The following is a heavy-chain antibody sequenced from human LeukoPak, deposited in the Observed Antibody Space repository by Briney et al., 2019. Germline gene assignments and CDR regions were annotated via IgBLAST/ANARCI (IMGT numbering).Heavy chain of an antibody. D-gene: IGHD6-19*01. CDR1: GGSISSSSYY. J-gene: IGHJ5*02. CDR3: AXLXXXGXXGXXPXPKXQSTHRSWFDP. Sequence: SETLSLTCTVSGGSISSSSYYWGWIRQPPGKGLEWIGSIYYSGSTYYNPSLKSRVTISVYKSKNQFSLKLSSVTAADKGVYYCAXLXXXGXXGXXPXPKXQSTHRSWFDPWGQGTLVTVSS. V-gene: IGHV4-39*01. CDR2: IYYSGST.